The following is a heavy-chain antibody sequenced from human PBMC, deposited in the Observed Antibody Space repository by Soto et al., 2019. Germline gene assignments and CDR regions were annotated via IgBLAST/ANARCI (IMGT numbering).Heavy chain of an antibody. D-gene: IGHD3-10*01. Sequence: QVQLQESGPGLVKPSQTLSLTCTVSGGSISSGDYYWSWIRQPPGKGLEWIGYIYYSGSTYYNPSLKSRVTISVDTSKNQFSLKLSSVTAADTAVYYCASHLSLSFGESFFDYWGQGTLVTVSS. CDR3: ASHLSLSFGESFFDY. J-gene: IGHJ4*02. V-gene: IGHV4-30-4*01. CDR1: GGSISSGDYY. CDR2: IYYSGST.